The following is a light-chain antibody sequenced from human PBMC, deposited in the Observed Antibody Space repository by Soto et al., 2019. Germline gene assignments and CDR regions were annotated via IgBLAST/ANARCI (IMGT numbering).Light chain of an antibody. CDR2: GAS. V-gene: IGKV3-20*01. CDR1: QSVSSSY. CDR3: QKYDKSPRT. Sequence: EIVLTQSPGTLSLSPGERATLSCRASQSVSSSYLAWYQQKPGQAPRLLIYGASSRATGIPDRFSGSGSGTDFTLTISRLEPEDFAVYYCQKYDKSPRTFGQGTKVDIK. J-gene: IGKJ1*01.